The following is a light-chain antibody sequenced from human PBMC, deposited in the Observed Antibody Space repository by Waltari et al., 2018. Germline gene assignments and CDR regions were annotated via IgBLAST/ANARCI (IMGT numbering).Light chain of an antibody. V-gene: IGKV1-5*03. Sequence: DIQMTQSPSTLSASVGDRVTITCRASQSIGSWLAWYQQKPGKAPKLLIYEATSLESGVPSRCSASGSGTEFTLTISSLQPDDFATYYCQRYNSYPITFGPGTKVDI. CDR1: QSIGSW. J-gene: IGKJ3*01. CDR3: QRYNSYPIT. CDR2: EAT.